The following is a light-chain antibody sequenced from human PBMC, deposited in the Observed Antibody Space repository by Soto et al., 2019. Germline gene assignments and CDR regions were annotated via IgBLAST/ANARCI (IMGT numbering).Light chain of an antibody. CDR1: ESVGTN. Sequence: MTQSPATLSVSPGERTTLSCRSSESVGTNLAWYQQKPCQAPRLLLYGASTRATGIPARFSGSGSGTDFALTISSLQSEDFAIYYCQQYTSWPLTFGGGTKV. V-gene: IGKV3-15*01. CDR3: QQYTSWPLT. J-gene: IGKJ4*01. CDR2: GAS.